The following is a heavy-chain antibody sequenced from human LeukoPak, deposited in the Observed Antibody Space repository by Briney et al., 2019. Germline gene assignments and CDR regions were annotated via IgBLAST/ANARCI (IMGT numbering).Heavy chain of an antibody. D-gene: IGHD3-10*01. CDR3: ARTGEYSGSGPSWAFDI. V-gene: IGHV4-59*08. J-gene: IGHJ3*02. Sequence: SETLSLTCSVSGGSLNSYYWSWIRQPPGKGLEWIGYIHNSGRTNYSPSLESRVTISVDTSKNQFSLKLTSVTAADTAVYYCARTGEYSGSGPSWAFDIWGQGTMVTVSS. CDR2: IHNSGRT. CDR1: GGSLNSYY.